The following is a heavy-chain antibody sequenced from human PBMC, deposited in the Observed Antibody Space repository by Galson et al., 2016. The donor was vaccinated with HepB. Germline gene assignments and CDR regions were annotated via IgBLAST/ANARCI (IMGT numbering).Heavy chain of an antibody. Sequence: SLRLSCAASGFAFDSFGMHWVRQAPGKGLEWVATILYDGSEIYYGNSVKGRFTISRDNSKSTLFLQMNSLTVGDTAVYYCAREMETVILSSVIEHWSQGTPATVSS. CDR3: AREMETVILSSVIEH. J-gene: IGHJ4*02. D-gene: IGHD3-10*01. V-gene: IGHV3-33*01. CDR2: ILYDGSEI. CDR1: GFAFDSFG.